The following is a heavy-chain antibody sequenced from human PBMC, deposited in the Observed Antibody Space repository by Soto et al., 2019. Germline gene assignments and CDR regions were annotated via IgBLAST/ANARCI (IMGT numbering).Heavy chain of an antibody. CDR1: GYTFTSYG. Sequence: QVQLVQSGAEVKKPGASVKVSCKASGYTFTSYGISWVRQAPGQGLEWKGWISAYNGNTNYAQKLQGRVTMTTDTSTSTAYMELRSLRSDDTAVYYCARDRAAGYKNYYGMDVWGQGTTVTVSS. V-gene: IGHV1-18*01. CDR2: ISAYNGNT. D-gene: IGHD1-20*01. J-gene: IGHJ6*02. CDR3: ARDRAAGYKNYYGMDV.